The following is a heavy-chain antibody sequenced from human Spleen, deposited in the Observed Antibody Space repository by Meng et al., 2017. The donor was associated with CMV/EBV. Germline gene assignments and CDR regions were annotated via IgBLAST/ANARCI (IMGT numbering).Heavy chain of an antibody. CDR2: IYYSGST. D-gene: IGHD4-11*01. CDR1: GGSFSSYY. CDR3: ARAHLQYRYYYYGMDV. Sequence: SETLSLTCAVYGGSFSSYYWSWIRQPPGKGLEWIGYIYYSGSTNYNPSLKSRVTISVDTSKNQFSLKLSSVTAADTAVYYCARAHLQYRYYYYGMDVWGQGTAVTVSS. J-gene: IGHJ6*02. V-gene: IGHV4-59*01.